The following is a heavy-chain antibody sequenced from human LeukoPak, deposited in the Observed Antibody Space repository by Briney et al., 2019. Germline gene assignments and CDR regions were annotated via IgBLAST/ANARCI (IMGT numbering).Heavy chain of an antibody. Sequence: SQTLSLTCAVSGGSISSGGYSWSWIRQPPGKGLEWIGYIYHSGSTYYNPSLKSRVTISVDRSKNQFSLKLSSVTAADTAVYYCARGGYGDPYFWGQGTLVTVSS. D-gene: IGHD4-17*01. CDR1: GGSISSGGYS. CDR2: IYHSGST. J-gene: IGHJ4*02. CDR3: ARGGYGDPYF. V-gene: IGHV4-30-2*01.